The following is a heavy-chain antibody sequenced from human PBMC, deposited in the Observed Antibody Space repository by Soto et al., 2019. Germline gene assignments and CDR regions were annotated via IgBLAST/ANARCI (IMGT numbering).Heavy chain of an antibody. CDR1: GFTVNSNY. Sequence: EVQLVESGGGLIQPGGSLRLSCAASGFTVNSNYMSWVRQAPGKGLEWVSVIYSAETTDYADSVKGRFTISRDTSKNTLFLEMNNLRADDTAVYYCARGQRGYDFWTGYPFDYWGQGTLVTVSS. J-gene: IGHJ4*02. V-gene: IGHV3-53*01. D-gene: IGHD3-3*01. CDR3: ARGQRGYDFWTGYPFDY. CDR2: IYSAETT.